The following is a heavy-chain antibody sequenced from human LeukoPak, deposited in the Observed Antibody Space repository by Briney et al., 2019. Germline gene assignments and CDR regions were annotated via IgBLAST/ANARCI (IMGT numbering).Heavy chain of an antibody. CDR2: ISSSAGTI. Sequence: GGSLRLSCAASGFTFRDYYMSWIRQAPGKGLEWISYISSSAGTIHYVDSVKGRFTISRDNAKNSLYLQMDSLRVEDTAVYYCATSVTRRRLDWSIDLWGRGTLVSVSS. CDR3: ATSVTRRRLDWSIDL. CDR1: GFTFRDYY. J-gene: IGHJ2*01. D-gene: IGHD4-17*01. V-gene: IGHV3-11*04.